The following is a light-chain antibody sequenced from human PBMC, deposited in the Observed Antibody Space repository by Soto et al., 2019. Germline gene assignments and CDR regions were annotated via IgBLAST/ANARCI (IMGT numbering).Light chain of an antibody. CDR2: EVT. CDR1: SSDIGAYYF. Sequence: QSALTQPASVSGSPGQSITISCTGSSSDIGAYYFVSWYQHHPGEAPKLLLYEVTTRPSGVSSRFSGSKSGNTASLTISGLQAADEATYYCSSYTTTNTHYVFGTGTKLTVL. CDR3: SSYTTTNTHYV. V-gene: IGLV2-14*01. J-gene: IGLJ1*01.